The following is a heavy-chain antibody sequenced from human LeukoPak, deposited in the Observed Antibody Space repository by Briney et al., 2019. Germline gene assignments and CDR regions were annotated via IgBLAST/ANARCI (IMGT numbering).Heavy chain of an antibody. CDR3: TKRERDSRGSYYFDY. CDR1: GFTFSISA. Sequence: PGGSLRLSCSASGFTFSISAMGWVRQAPGKGLEWVSVISSSGGTTYYADSVKGRFTVSRDNSKNTLFLQVSSLRADDTATYYCTKRERDSRGSYYFDYWGQGTLVTVSS. V-gene: IGHV3-23*01. D-gene: IGHD3-22*01. J-gene: IGHJ4*02. CDR2: ISSSGGTT.